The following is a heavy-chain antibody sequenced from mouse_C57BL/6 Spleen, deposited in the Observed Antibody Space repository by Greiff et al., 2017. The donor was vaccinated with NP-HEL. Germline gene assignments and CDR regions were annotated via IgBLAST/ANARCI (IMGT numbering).Heavy chain of an antibody. CDR3: ARDYGPRGYWYFDV. Sequence: QVQLQQSGPELVKPGASVKISCKASGYAFSSSWMNWVKQRPGKGLEWIGRIYPGDGDTNYNGKFKGKATLTADKSSSTAYMQLSSLTSEDSAVYFCARDYGPRGYWYFDVWGTGTTVTVSS. V-gene: IGHV1-82*01. CDR2: IYPGDGDT. CDR1: GYAFSSSW. D-gene: IGHD1-1*01. J-gene: IGHJ1*03.